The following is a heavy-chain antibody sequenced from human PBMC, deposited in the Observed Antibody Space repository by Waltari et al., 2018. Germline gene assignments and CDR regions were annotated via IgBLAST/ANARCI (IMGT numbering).Heavy chain of an antibody. V-gene: IGHV4-59*01. J-gene: IGHJ5*02. CDR1: GGSISGFY. Sequence: QVQLQESGPSLLKPSETLSLICTVSGGSISGFYWSWVRQPPGKGLDWIGYIHSTGSTNCNPSRKSGVTRSVETSKNQFSRKLSSVTAADTAFYYCARGGGGDWEWLDPWGQGTLVTVSS. CDR3: ARGGGGDWEWLDP. CDR2: IHSTGST. D-gene: IGHD2-21*02.